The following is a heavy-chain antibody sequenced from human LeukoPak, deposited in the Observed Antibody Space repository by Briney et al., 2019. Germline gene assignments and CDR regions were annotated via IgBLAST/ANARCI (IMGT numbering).Heavy chain of an antibody. D-gene: IGHD3-3*01. CDR3: ARSLLRFLEWSNYYYGMDV. J-gene: IGHJ6*02. V-gene: IGHV1-69*04. Sequence: SVKVSCKASGGTFSSYAISWVRQAPGQGLEWMGRIIPILGIANYAQKFQGRVTITADKSTSTAYMELSSLRSEDTAVYYCARSLLRFLEWSNYYYGMDVWGQGTTVTVSS. CDR1: GGTFSSYA. CDR2: IIPILGIA.